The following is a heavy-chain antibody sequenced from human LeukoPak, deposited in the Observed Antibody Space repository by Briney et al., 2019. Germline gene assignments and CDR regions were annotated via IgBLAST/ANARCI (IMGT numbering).Heavy chain of an antibody. D-gene: IGHD1-26*01. V-gene: IGHV3-23*01. Sequence: GGSLRLSCAASGFTFSSYAMSRVRQAPGKGLEWVSAISGSGGSTYYADSVKGRFTISRDNSKNTLYLQMNSLRAEDTVVYYCAKRGIERRVGATRISGMDVWGQGTTVTVSS. J-gene: IGHJ6*02. CDR2: ISGSGGST. CDR1: GFTFSSYA. CDR3: AKRGIERRVGATRISGMDV.